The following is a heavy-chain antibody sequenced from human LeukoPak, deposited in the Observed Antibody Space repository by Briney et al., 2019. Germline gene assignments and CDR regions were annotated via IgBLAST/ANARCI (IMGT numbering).Heavy chain of an antibody. CDR3: AKEGIAAAEFDY. CDR1: GFTFSSYA. J-gene: IGHJ4*02. Sequence: GGSLRLSCAASGFTFSSYAMHWVRQAPGKGLEWVAVISYDGSNKYYADSVKGRFTISRDNSKNTLYLQMNSLRAEDTAVYYCAKEGIAAAEFDYWGQGTLVTVSS. CDR2: ISYDGSNK. V-gene: IGHV3-30-3*01. D-gene: IGHD6-13*01.